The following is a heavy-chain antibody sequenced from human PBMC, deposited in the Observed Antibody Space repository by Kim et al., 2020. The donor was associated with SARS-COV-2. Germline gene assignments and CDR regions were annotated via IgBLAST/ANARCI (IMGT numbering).Heavy chain of an antibody. D-gene: IGHD6-19*01. V-gene: IGHV7-4-1*02. J-gene: IGHJ3*02. CDR3: ASPEQWLGWGAFDI. CDR1: GYTFTSYA. Sequence: ASVKVSCKASGYTFTSYAMNWVRQAPGQGLEWMGWINTNTGNPTYAQGFTGRFVFSLDTSVSTAYLQISSLKAEDTAVYYCASPEQWLGWGAFDIWGQGTMVTVSS. CDR2: INTNTGNP.